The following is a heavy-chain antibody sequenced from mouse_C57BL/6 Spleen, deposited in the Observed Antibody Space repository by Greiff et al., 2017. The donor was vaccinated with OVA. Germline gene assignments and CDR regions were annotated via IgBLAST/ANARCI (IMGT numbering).Heavy chain of an antibody. CDR3: ARKLRPDYYAMDY. V-gene: IGHV1-55*01. D-gene: IGHD3-2*02. Sequence: QVQLQQSGAELVKPGASVKMSCKASGYTFTSYWITWVKQRPGQGLEWIGDIYPGSGSTNYNEKFKSKATLTVDTSSSTAYMQLSSLTSEDSAVYYCARKLRPDYYAMDYWGQGTSVTVSS. J-gene: IGHJ4*01. CDR1: GYTFTSYW. CDR2: IYPGSGST.